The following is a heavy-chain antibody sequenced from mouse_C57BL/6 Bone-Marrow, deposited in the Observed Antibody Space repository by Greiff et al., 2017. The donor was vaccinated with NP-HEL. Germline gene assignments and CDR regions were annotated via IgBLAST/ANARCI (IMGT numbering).Heavy chain of an antibody. CDR3: AREFITRMDY. Sequence: EVQLQQSGPELVKPGASVKISCKASGYTFTDYYMNWVKQSHGKSLEWIGDINPNNGGTSYNQKFKGKATLTVDKSSSTAYMELRSLTSEDSAVYYCAREFITRMDYWGQGTSVTVSS. D-gene: IGHD1-1*01. CDR2: INPNNGGT. J-gene: IGHJ4*01. CDR1: GYTFTDYY. V-gene: IGHV1-26*01.